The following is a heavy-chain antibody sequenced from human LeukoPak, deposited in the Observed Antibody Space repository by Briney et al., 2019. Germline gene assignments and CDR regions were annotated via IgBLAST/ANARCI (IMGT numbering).Heavy chain of an antibody. CDR3: ARVAYYYGSGSYPLGY. CDR1: GYTFTSYD. D-gene: IGHD3-10*01. V-gene: IGHV1-8*01. J-gene: IGHJ4*02. CDR2: INPNSGGT. Sequence: ASVKVSCKASGYTFTSYDINWVRQATGQGLEWMGWINPNSGGTNYAQKFQGRVTITRNTSISTAYMELSSLRSEDTAVYYCARVAYYYGSGSYPLGYWGQGTLVTVSS.